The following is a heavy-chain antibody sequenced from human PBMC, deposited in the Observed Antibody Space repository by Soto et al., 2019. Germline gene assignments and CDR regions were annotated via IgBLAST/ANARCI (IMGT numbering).Heavy chain of an antibody. V-gene: IGHV1-2*02. CDR1: GYTFTDYY. Sequence: QVQLVQSGAEVKMPGASVKVSCKASGYTFTDYYVHCVRQAPGQGLEWVAWINPKTGSTHYAQKFQGRVTMTRDTSINTACMEVTSLTSDDTAVYSCARTAESAHHDYWGQGTLVTVSS. J-gene: IGHJ4*02. D-gene: IGHD6-6*01. CDR3: ARTAESAHHDY. CDR2: INPKTGST.